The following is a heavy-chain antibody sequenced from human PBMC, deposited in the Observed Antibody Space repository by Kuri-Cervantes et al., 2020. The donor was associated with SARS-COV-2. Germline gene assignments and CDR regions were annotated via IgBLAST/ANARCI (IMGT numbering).Heavy chain of an antibody. D-gene: IGHD7-27*01. V-gene: IGHV3-30*02. J-gene: IGHJ6*02. CDR3: AKALGNYYYYGMDV. CDR1: GFTVSSNY. CDR2: IWYDGSNK. Sequence: GGSLRLSCAASGFTVSSNYMSWVRQAPGKGLEWVAVIWYDGSNKYYADSVKGRFTISRDNSKNTLYLQMNSLRAEDTAVYYCAKALGNYYYYGMDVWGQGTTVTVSS.